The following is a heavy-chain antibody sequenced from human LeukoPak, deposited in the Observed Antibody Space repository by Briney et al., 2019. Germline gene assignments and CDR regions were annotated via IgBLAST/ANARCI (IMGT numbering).Heavy chain of an antibody. CDR3: AKDIRSRPQYAFDI. Sequence: GGSLRLSCAASGFTFDDYTMHWVRQAPGKGLEWVSLISWDGGSTYYADSVKGRFTISRDNSKNSLYLQMNSLRTEDTALYYCAKDIRSRPQYAFDIWGQGTMVTVSS. CDR1: GFTFDDYT. V-gene: IGHV3-43*01. CDR2: ISWDGGST. D-gene: IGHD5/OR15-5a*01. J-gene: IGHJ3*02.